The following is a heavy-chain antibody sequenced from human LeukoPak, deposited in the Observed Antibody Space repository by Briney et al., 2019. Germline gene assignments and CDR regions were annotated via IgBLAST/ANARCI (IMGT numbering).Heavy chain of an antibody. V-gene: IGHV2-5*08. CDR1: GGSISSYYW. J-gene: IGHJ4*02. D-gene: IGHD6-13*01. CDR2: IYWDDDK. Sequence: TLSLTCTVSGGSISSYYWSWIRQPPGKALEWLALIYWDDDKVYSPSLKSRLTITKDTSKNQVVLTMTNMDPVDTATYYCAHRLGITAAGNPVFDYWGQGTLVTVSS. CDR3: AHRLGITAAGNPVFDY.